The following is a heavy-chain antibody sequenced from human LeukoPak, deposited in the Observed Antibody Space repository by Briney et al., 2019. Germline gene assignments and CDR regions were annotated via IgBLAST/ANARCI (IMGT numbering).Heavy chain of an antibody. J-gene: IGHJ5*02. Sequence: EASVKVSCKASGYTFTGYYMHWVRQAPGQGLEWMGWINPNSGGTNYAQKFQGRVTMTRDTSISTAYMELSRLRSDDTAVYYCARDPSSRYSSGWSDRPWGQGTLVTVSS. CDR3: ARDPSSRYSSGWSDRP. D-gene: IGHD6-19*01. CDR2: INPNSGGT. CDR1: GYTFTGYY. V-gene: IGHV1-2*02.